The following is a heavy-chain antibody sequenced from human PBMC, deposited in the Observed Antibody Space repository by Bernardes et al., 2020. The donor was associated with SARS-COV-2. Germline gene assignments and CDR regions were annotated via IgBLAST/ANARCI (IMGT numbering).Heavy chain of an antibody. CDR3: AREEELLWFGEVRPSGMDV. CDR2: INAGNGNT. J-gene: IGHJ6*02. D-gene: IGHD3-10*01. CDR1: GYTFTSYA. V-gene: IGHV1-3*01. Sequence: ASMKVSCKASGYTFTSYAMHWVRQAPGQRLEWMGWINAGNGNTKYSQKFQGRVTITRDTSASTAYMELSSLRSEDTAVYYCAREEELLWFGEVRPSGMDVWGQGTTVTVSS.